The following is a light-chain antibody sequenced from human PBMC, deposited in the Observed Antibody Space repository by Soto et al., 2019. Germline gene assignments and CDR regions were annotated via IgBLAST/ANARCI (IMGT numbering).Light chain of an antibody. V-gene: IGLV2-14*02. J-gene: IGLJ2*01. CDR3: QSYDSSLNSRV. CDR2: EGS. CDR1: SSDVGSYKF. Sequence: QSALTQPASVSGSPGQSITISCTGTSSDVGSYKFVSWYQQHPGKAPKLMIYEGSKRPSGVPDRFSGSKSGTSASLAISGLQAEDEADYYCQSYDSSLNSRVFGGGTKLTVL.